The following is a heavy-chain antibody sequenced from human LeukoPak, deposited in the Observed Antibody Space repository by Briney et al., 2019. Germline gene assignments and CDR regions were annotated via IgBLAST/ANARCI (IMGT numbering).Heavy chain of an antibody. CDR1: CASPNNYA. V-gene: IGHV3-33*06. CDR3: AKAGQRSYAEAFDS. Sequence: PGGSLRLSCAASCASPNNYAMHCVRQAPGKGLEWVAVIWHDGLNKFYADFLKRRFTISRDFSNDTVYLQMSGLTVEDTAVYYCAKAGQRSYAEAFDSWGQGTLVTVSS. CDR2: IWHDGLNK. J-gene: IGHJ4*02. D-gene: IGHD3-16*01.